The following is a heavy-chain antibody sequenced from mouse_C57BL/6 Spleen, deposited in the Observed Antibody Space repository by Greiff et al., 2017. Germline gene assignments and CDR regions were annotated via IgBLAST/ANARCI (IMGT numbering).Heavy chain of an antibody. CDR2: IDPSDSYT. CDR1: GYTFTSYW. J-gene: IGHJ4*01. Sequence: QVQLQQPGAELVRPGTSVKLSCKASGYTFTSYWMHWVKQRPGQGLEWIGVIDPSDSYTNYNQKFKGKATLTVDTSSSTAYMQLSSLTSEDSAVYYCARVHYGSSYDAMDYWGQGTSVTVSS. V-gene: IGHV1-59*01. CDR3: ARVHYGSSYDAMDY. D-gene: IGHD1-1*01.